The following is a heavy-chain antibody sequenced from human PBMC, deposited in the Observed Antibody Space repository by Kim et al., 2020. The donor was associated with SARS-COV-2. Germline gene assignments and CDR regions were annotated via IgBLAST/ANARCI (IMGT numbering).Heavy chain of an antibody. Sequence: SETLSLTCAVSGGSISSTTYSWSWIRQPPGRGLEWIGYIYHSGITYYNPSLKSRVTISMDRSTNQFSLKLNSVTAADTAVYFCARVSYGSSSNYFDSWG. J-gene: IGHJ4*01. CDR3: ARVSYGSSSNYFDS. D-gene: IGHD2-15*01. CDR2: IYHSGIT. CDR1: GGSISSTTYS. V-gene: IGHV4-30-2*01.